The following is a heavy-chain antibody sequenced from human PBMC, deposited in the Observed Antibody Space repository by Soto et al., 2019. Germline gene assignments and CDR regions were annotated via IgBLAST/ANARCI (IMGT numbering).Heavy chain of an antibody. CDR2: IYYSGST. D-gene: IGHD6-13*01. CDR1: GGSISSSSYY. Sequence: PSETLSLTCSVSGGSISSSSYYWGWIRQPPGKGLEWIGSIYYSGSTYYNPSLKSRVTISVDTSKNQFSLKLSSVTAADTAVYYCARHRAAADGQPPYYFDYWGQGTLVTVSS. J-gene: IGHJ4*02. CDR3: ARHRAAADGQPPYYFDY. V-gene: IGHV4-39*01.